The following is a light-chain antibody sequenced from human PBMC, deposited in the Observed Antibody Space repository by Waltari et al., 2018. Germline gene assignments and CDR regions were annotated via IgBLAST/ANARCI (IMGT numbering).Light chain of an antibody. CDR2: DVS. Sequence: QSALTQPASVSGSPGQSITISCTGTSSDVGGYNYFSWYQQHPGKAPKLMIYDVSKRPSGVSNRFSGSKSGNTASLTISGLQAEDEADYYCSSYTSSSTPWVFGTGTKVTVL. J-gene: IGLJ1*01. CDR3: SSYTSSSTPWV. V-gene: IGLV2-14*01. CDR1: SSDVGGYNY.